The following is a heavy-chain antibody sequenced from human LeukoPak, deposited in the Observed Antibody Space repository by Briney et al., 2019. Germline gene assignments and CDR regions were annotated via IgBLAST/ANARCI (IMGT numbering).Heavy chain of an antibody. CDR1: GYTFTSYD. CDR2: MNPNSGNT. Sequence: GASVKVSCKASGYTFTSYDINWVRQATGQGLEWMGWMNPNSGNTGYAQKFQGRVTMTRNTSISTAYMELSSLRSEDTAVYYCARGVVGRGELLYYFDYWGQGTLVTVSS. CDR3: ARGVVGRGELLYYFDY. V-gene: IGHV1-8*01. J-gene: IGHJ4*02. D-gene: IGHD3-10*01.